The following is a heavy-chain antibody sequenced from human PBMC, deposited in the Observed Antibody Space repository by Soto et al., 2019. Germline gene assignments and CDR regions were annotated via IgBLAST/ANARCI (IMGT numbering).Heavy chain of an antibody. CDR1: GYTFTSYD. J-gene: IGHJ4*02. V-gene: IGHV1-8*01. D-gene: IGHD6-19*01. Sequence: GASVKVSCKASGYTFTSYDINWVRQATGQGLEWMGWMNPNSGNTGYAQKFQGRVTMTRNTSISTAYMELSSLRSEDTAVYYCARSGQNIAVDGLWGQGTLVTVSA. CDR2: MNPNSGNT. CDR3: ARSGQNIAVDGL.